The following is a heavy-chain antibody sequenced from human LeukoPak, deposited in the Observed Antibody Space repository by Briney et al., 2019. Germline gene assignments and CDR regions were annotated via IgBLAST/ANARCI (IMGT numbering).Heavy chain of an antibody. CDR2: INWNGGST. Sequence: PGGSLRLSCAASGFTFDDYGMSWVRQASGKGLEWVSGINWNGGSTGYADSVKGRFTISRDNAKNSLYLQMNSLRAEDTALYYCARDSYSSSCFDYWGQGTLVTVSS. D-gene: IGHD6-13*01. J-gene: IGHJ4*02. CDR1: GFTFDDYG. V-gene: IGHV3-20*04. CDR3: ARDSYSSSCFDY.